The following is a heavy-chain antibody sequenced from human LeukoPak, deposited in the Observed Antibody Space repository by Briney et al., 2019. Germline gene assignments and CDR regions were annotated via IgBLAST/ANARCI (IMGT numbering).Heavy chain of an antibody. V-gene: IGHV3-7*01. CDR1: GFTFSSYW. CDR2: IKQDGSEK. Sequence: TGGSLRLSCAASGFTFSSYWMSWVRRAPGKGLEWVANIKQDGSEKYYVDSVKGRFTISRDNAKNSLYLQMNSLRAEDTAVYYCVRDMSGVVAASTEEYWGQGTLVTVSS. CDR3: VRDMSGVVAASTEEY. D-gene: IGHD2-15*01. J-gene: IGHJ4*02.